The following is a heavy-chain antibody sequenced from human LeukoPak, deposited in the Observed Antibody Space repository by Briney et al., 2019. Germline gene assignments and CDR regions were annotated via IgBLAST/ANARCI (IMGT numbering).Heavy chain of an antibody. CDR2: ISGSGGST. CDR3: ARDRFRFGELGY. Sequence: GGSLRLSCAASGFTFSSYAMSWVRQAPGKGLEWVSAISGSGGSTYYADSVKGRFTISRDNSKNTLYLQMNSLRAEDTAVYYCARDRFRFGELGYWGQGTLVTVSS. V-gene: IGHV3-23*01. CDR1: GFTFSSYA. D-gene: IGHD3-10*01. J-gene: IGHJ4*02.